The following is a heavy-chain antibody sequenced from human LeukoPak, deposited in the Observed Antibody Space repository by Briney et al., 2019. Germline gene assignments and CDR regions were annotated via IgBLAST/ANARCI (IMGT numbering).Heavy chain of an antibody. CDR1: GGSISSYY. Sequence: PSETLSPTCTVSGGSISSYYWSWIRQPPGKGLEWIGYIYYSGSTNYNPSLKSRVTISVDTSKNQFSLKLSSVTAADTAVYYCARHSSSSWKFDYWGQGTLVTVSS. D-gene: IGHD6-13*01. CDR3: ARHSSSSWKFDY. V-gene: IGHV4-59*08. CDR2: IYYSGST. J-gene: IGHJ4*02.